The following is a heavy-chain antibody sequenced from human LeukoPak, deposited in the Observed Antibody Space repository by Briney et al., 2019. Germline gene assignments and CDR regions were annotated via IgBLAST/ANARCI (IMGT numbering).Heavy chain of an antibody. CDR3: ANPQSRGYDYLDY. D-gene: IGHD5-12*01. CDR2: IYSSGST. Sequence: GGSLRLSCAPSGFTVSSSYMSWVRQAPGKGLEWVSIIYSSGSTYYADSVKGRFTISRDNSKNTLYLQMNSLRGDDTAVYYCANPQSRGYDYLDYWGQGTLVTVSS. V-gene: IGHV3-66*02. CDR1: GFTVSSSY. J-gene: IGHJ4*02.